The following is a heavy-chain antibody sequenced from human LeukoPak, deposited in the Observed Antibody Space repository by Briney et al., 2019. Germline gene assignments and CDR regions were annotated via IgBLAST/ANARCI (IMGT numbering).Heavy chain of an antibody. CDR1: GGSISSSTYY. CDR2: IYHSGST. D-gene: IGHD1-7*01. Sequence: PSETLSLTCSVSGGSISSSTYYWGWIRQPPGKGLEWIGYIYHSGSTYYNPSLKSRVTISVDRSKNQFSLKLSSVTAADTAVYYCARDDGTTSLDYWGQGTLVTVSS. V-gene: IGHV4-30-2*01. J-gene: IGHJ4*02. CDR3: ARDDGTTSLDY.